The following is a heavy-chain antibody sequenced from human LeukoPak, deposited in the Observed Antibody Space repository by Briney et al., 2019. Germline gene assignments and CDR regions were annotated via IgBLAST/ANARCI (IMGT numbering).Heavy chain of an antibody. V-gene: IGHV3-74*01. CDR1: GFSLSNYW. D-gene: IGHD1-26*01. Sequence: QPGGSLRLSCAASGFSLSNYWMHWVRQAPGKGLVWVSRSNGNGRTTTYADPVKGRFTISRDNSKNSLYLQMNSLRTEDTALYYCAKAGMGATLYYGMDVWGQGTTVTVSS. CDR2: SNGNGRTT. CDR3: AKAGMGATLYYGMDV. J-gene: IGHJ6*02.